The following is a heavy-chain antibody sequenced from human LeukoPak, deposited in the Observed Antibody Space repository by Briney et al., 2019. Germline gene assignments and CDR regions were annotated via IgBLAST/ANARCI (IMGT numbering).Heavy chain of an antibody. J-gene: IGHJ4*02. Sequence: GGSLRLSCAASGFTFSSYAMSWVRQAPEKGLEWVATISGSGGGTYYADSVRGRFTISRDDSENTLYLQMNSLRAEDTAVYYCAKDSRVDNYGDYGFHWGQGTLVTVSS. V-gene: IGHV3-23*01. CDR1: GFTFSSYA. CDR2: ISGSGGGT. CDR3: AKDSRVDNYGDYGFH. D-gene: IGHD4-17*01.